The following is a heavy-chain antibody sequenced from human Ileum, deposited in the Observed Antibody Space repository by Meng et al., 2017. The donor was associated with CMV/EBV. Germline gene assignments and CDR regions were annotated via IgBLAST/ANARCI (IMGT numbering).Heavy chain of an antibody. CDR1: GGSITSGNYY. CDR3: VRQVVAASFDY. J-gene: IGHJ4*02. V-gene: IGHV4-30-4*08. CDR2: IYYSGSP. Sequence: EQQQESGPGLGKPSQTLSLTCTVSGGSITSGNYYWSWIRQPPGRGLEWIGCIYYSGSPYYKPSLKSRVTISLDTSKNQFSLNLRSVTATDSAVYYCVRQVVAASFDYWGQGALVTVSS. D-gene: IGHD2-15*01.